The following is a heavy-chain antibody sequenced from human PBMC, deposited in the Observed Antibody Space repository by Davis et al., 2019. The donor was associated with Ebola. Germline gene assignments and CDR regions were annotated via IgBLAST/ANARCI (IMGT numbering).Heavy chain of an antibody. CDR1: GGSISSGGYY. Sequence: SETLSLTCTVSGGSISSGGYYWSWIRQHPGKGLEWIGYIYYSGSTYYNPSLKSRVTISVDTSKNQFSLKLSSVTAADTAVYYCARGGSSGYYPPHFDYWGQGTLVTVSS. V-gene: IGHV4-31*03. CDR3: ARGGSSGYYPPHFDY. D-gene: IGHD3-22*01. J-gene: IGHJ4*02. CDR2: IYYSGST.